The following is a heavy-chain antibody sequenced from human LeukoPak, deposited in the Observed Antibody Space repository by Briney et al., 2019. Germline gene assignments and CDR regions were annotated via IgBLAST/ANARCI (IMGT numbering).Heavy chain of an antibody. CDR2: IYPGDSDT. CDR3: ARGTGDPDYFDY. J-gene: IGHJ4*02. CDR1: GYIFTSYW. D-gene: IGHD7-27*01. V-gene: IGHV5-51*01. Sequence: KTGGSLRLSCTGSGYIFTSYWIGWVRQTPGKGLEWMGIIYPGDSDTKYSPSFQGQVTISADKSISTAYLQWSSLKASDTAMYYCARGTGDPDYFDYWGQGTLVTVSS.